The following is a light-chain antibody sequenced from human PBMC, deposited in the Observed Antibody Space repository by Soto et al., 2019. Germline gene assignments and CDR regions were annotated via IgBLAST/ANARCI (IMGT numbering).Light chain of an antibody. Sequence: QSVLTQPPSASGTPGQRVTMSCSGGNSNIGSHTVNWYQHLPGTAPTLLIFSNNQRPSGVPARFSGSRSGTSASLAIVGLRSEDEAVYYCAAWDASLSACVFGNGTKVTVL. J-gene: IGLJ1*01. CDR1: NSNIGSHT. CDR3: AAWDASLSACV. V-gene: IGLV1-44*01. CDR2: SNN.